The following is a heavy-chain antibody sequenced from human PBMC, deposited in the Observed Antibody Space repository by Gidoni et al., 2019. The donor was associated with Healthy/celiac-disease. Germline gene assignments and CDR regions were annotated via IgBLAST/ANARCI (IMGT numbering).Heavy chain of an antibody. D-gene: IGHD2-2*01. Sequence: QVQLQESGPGLVKPSQTLSLTCTVSGGPISSGSYYWSWIRQPAGKGLEWIGRIYTSGSTNYNPSLKSRVTMSVDTSKNQFSLKLSSVTAADTAVYYCARDRMHCSSTSCLGGYYYYMDVWGKGTTVTVSS. CDR3: ARDRMHCSSTSCLGGYYYYMDV. CDR1: GGPISSGSYY. V-gene: IGHV4-61*02. J-gene: IGHJ6*03. CDR2: IYTSGST.